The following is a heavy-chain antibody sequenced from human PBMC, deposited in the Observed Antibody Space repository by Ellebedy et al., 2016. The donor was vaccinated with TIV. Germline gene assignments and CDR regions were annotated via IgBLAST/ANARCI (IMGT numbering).Heavy chain of an antibody. CDR1: GYSFTSYW. CDR3: AILAGDIVVVPAAVDY. CDR2: IDPSDSYT. J-gene: IGHJ4*02. V-gene: IGHV5-10-1*01. Sequence: GESLKISCKGSGYSFTSYWISWVRQMPGKGLEWMGRIDPSDSYTNYSPSFQGHVTISADKSISTAYLQWSSLKASDTAMYYCAILAGDIVVVPAAVDYWGQGTLVTVSS. D-gene: IGHD2-2*01.